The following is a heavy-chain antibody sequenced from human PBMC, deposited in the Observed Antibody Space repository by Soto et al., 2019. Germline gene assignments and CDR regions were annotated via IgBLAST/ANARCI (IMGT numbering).Heavy chain of an antibody. J-gene: IGHJ4*02. Sequence: QVQLVQSGAEVRQPASSVQVSCKTSGGTFSSYAINWVRQAPGQGLEWMGGIVPIVGTTTYAQKFQGRVTITADEATSTAYMQLSMLRSYDTAVYYCVRVVAIPAYPDHWGQGTLVTVSS. V-gene: IGHV1-69*12. CDR2: IVPIVGTT. CDR1: GGTFSSYA. CDR3: VRVVAIPAYPDH. D-gene: IGHD2-15*01.